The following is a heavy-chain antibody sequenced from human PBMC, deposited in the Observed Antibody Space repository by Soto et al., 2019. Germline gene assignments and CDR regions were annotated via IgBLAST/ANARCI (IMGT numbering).Heavy chain of an antibody. CDR2: ISAYNGQK. D-gene: IGHD6-6*01. V-gene: IGHV1-18*01. Sequence: ASVKVSCKASGYTFSTYGISWVRQAPGQGLEWMGWISAYNGQKNYAQKVQGRVTMTTDTSTSTAYMELTSLRSDDTAVYYCAGDSVAVRPGWFDPWGQGTLVTVSS. CDR1: GYTFSTYG. J-gene: IGHJ5*02. CDR3: AGDSVAVRPGWFDP.